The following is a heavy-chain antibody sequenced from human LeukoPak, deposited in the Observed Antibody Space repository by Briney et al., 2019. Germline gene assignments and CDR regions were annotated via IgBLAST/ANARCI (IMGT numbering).Heavy chain of an antibody. CDR1: GFTFSSYG. CDR3: ARCAPMVRGVHDAFDI. J-gene: IGHJ3*02. D-gene: IGHD3-10*01. CDR2: IWNDGSDK. Sequence: GGSLRLSCAASGFTFSSYGMHWARQAPGRGLEWVAVIWNDGSDKYYADSVKGRFTISRDNAKNSLYLQMNSLRAEDTAVYYCARCAPMVRGVHDAFDIWGQGTMVTVSS. V-gene: IGHV3-33*01.